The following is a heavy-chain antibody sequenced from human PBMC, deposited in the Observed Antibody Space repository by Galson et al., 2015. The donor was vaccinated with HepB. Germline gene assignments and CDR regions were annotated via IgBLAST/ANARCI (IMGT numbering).Heavy chain of an antibody. CDR3: ARDSADYYYDSSGYPHAHNWFDP. Sequence: SLRLSCAASGFTFSSYAMHWVRQAPGKGLEWVAVISYDGSNKYYADSVKGRFTISRDNSKNTLYLQMNSLRAEDTAVYYCARDSADYYYDSSGYPHAHNWFDPWGQGTLVTVSS. CDR1: GFTFSSYA. V-gene: IGHV3-30-3*01. D-gene: IGHD3-22*01. CDR2: ISYDGSNK. J-gene: IGHJ5*02.